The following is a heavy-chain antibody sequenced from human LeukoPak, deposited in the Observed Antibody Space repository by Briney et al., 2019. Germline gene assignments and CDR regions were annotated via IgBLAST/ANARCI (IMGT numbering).Heavy chain of an antibody. CDR3: ARAYSSSWNNWFDP. Sequence: GGSLRLSCAASGFTVSSNYMSWVRQAPGKGLEWVSVIYSGGSTYYADPVKGRFTISRDNSKNTLYLQMNSLRAEDTAVYYCARAYSSSWNNWFDPWGQGTLVTVSS. CDR2: IYSGGST. D-gene: IGHD6-13*01. CDR1: GFTVSSNY. J-gene: IGHJ5*02. V-gene: IGHV3-53*01.